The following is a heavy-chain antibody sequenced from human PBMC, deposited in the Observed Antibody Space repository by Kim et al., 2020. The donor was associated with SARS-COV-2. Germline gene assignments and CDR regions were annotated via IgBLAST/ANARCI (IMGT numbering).Heavy chain of an antibody. CDR1: GFTFSSYA. D-gene: IGHD5-18*01. Sequence: GGSLRLSCAASGFTFSSYAMHWVRQAPGKGLEWVAVISYDGSNKYYADPVKGRFTISRDNSKNTLYLQMNSLRAEDTAVYYCARGRARGYSYGDDYWGQGTLVTVSS. J-gene: IGHJ4*02. CDR2: ISYDGSNK. V-gene: IGHV3-30*04. CDR3: ARGRARGYSYGDDY.